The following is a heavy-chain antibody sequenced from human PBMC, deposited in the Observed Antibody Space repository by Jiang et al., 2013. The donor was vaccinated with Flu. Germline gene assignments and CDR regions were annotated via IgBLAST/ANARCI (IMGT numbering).Heavy chain of an antibody. D-gene: IGHD3-22*01. J-gene: IGHJ4*02. CDR2: IIPGVGRT. V-gene: IGHV1-69*04. CDR3: ATYFGLWYGNRGYYSFDY. Sequence: SGAEVKKPGSSVKVSCKASGGTFPSFAFSWVRQAPGQGLEWVGRIIPGVGRTNYAQKVQGRVTITADTSTSTVYMELSSLRSEDTAVYYCATYFGLWYGNRGYYSFDYWGQGTLVTVSS. CDR1: GGTFPSFA.